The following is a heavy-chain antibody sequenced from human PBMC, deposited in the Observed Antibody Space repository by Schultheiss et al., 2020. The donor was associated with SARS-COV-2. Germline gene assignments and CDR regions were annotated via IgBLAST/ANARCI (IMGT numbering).Heavy chain of an antibody. CDR3: ARHDGFGDIVKGPSNHAEGFYYYYGMDV. Sequence: GGSLRLSCKGSGYSFTSYWIGWVRQMPGKGLEWMGIIYPGDSDTRYSPSFQGQVTISADKSISTAYLQWSSLKASDTAMYYCARHDGFGDIVKGPSNHAEGFYYYYGMDVWGQGTTVTVSS. V-gene: IGHV5-51*01. CDR1: GYSFTSYW. D-gene: IGHD3-9*01. J-gene: IGHJ6*02. CDR2: IYPGDSDT.